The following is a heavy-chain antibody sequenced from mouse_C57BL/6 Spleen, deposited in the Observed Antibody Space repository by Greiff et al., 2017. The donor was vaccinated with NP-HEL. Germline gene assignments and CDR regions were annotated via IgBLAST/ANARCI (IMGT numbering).Heavy chain of an antibody. Sequence: QIQLQQSGAELVRPGASVKLSCKASGYTFTDYYINWVKQRPGQGLEWIARIYPGSGNTYYNEKFKGKATLTAEKSSSTAYMQLSSLTSEDSAVYFCARQLQAMDYWGQGTSVTVSS. CDR1: GYTFTDYY. V-gene: IGHV1-76*01. J-gene: IGHJ4*01. CDR3: ARQLQAMDY. CDR2: IYPGSGNT. D-gene: IGHD3-1*01.